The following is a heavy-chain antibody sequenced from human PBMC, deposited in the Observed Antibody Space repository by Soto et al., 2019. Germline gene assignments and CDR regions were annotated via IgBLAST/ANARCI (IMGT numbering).Heavy chain of an antibody. J-gene: IGHJ3*02. D-gene: IGHD4-17*01. CDR3: AKGMGYGDYDAFDI. Sequence: QVQLVQSGAEVKKPGSSVKVSCKASGGTFSSYAISWVRQAPGQGLEWMGGIIPIFGTANYAQKFQGRVTLTADESTSTAYMELSSLRSEDTAVYYCAKGMGYGDYDAFDIWGQGTMVTVSS. CDR1: GGTFSSYA. CDR2: IIPIFGTA. V-gene: IGHV1-69*12.